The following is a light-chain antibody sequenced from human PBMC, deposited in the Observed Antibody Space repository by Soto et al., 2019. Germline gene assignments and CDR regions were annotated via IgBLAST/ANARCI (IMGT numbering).Light chain of an antibody. CDR2: DAS. V-gene: IGKV3-11*01. CDR1: QSVNKY. Sequence: EIVLTQSPATLSFSPGERATLSCRASQSVNKYLVWYQQKPGQAPRLLIYDASKRATGTPYRFSGSGSGTDFALTISSLEPEDFAVYYCQQRSNWPPITFGQGTRLEIK. J-gene: IGKJ5*01. CDR3: QQRSNWPPIT.